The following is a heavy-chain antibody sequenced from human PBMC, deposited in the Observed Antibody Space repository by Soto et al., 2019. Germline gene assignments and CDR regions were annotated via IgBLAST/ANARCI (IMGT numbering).Heavy chain of an antibody. CDR1: GFTFSIYG. CDR3: AKQPDYDYVWEHYRYLDY. J-gene: IGHJ4*02. D-gene: IGHD3-16*01. V-gene: IGHV3-23*01. Sequence: EVQLLESGGGLVQPGGSLRLSCAASGFTFSIYGLTWVRQAPRRGLEWVSSINTNGGNTYYADSVKGRFTISRDNPKNTLFLQMNSRSAEDTAIYYCAKQPDYDYVWEHYRYLDYWGQGTLFTVSS. CDR2: INTNGGNT.